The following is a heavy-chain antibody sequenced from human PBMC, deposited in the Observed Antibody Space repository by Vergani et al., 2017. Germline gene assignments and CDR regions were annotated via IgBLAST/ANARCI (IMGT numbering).Heavy chain of an antibody. CDR1: GYTFTDYF. V-gene: IGHV1-2*02. J-gene: IGHJ4*01. Sequence: QVQLVQSGAEVKKPGASVKVSCKASGYTFTDYFMHWVRQAPGQGLGWRGWINPNSGGTNYAQKFQGRGTMTRDTSISTAYMELSNLRSDDTAVYYYAXVRTSSNRDYFDYWGQGTLVTVSS. CDR3: AXVRTSSNRDYFDY. CDR2: INPNSGGT. D-gene: IGHD2-2*01.